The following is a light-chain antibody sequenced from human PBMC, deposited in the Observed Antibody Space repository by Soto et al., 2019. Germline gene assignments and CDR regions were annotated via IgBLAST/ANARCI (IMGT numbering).Light chain of an antibody. CDR2: KAS. Sequence: IQMTQSPSTLSASVGDRVTITCRASQNINTGLAWYQQKPGAPPKLLIFKASHLQSGVSSRFSGAGSGTRFTLTISGLQPDDFATYYCSQSSNYVWTFGQGTKVEVK. CDR1: QNINTG. J-gene: IGKJ1*01. V-gene: IGKV1-5*03. CDR3: SQSSNYVWT.